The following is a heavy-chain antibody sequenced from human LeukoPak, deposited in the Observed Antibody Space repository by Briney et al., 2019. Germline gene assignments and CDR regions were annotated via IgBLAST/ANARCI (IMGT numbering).Heavy chain of an antibody. J-gene: IGHJ6*03. CDR1: GYTLTELS. CDR2: FDPEDGET. V-gene: IGHV1-24*01. Sequence: GASVTVSCKVSGYTLTELSMHWVRQAPGKGLEWMGGFDPEDGETIYAQKFQGRVTMTEDTSTDTAYMELSSLRSEDTAVYYCARTPMVPYYYYYMDVWGKGTTVTVSS. CDR3: ARTPMVPYYYYYMDV. D-gene: IGHD3-10*01.